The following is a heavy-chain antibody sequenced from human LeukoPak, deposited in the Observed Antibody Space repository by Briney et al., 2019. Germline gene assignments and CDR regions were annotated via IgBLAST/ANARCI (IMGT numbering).Heavy chain of an antibody. CDR3: ARRSAFEYSSSSTGFDY. Sequence: SETLSLTCTVSGGSISSSSYYWGWIRQPPGKGLEWIGSIYYNGSTYYNPSLKSRVTISVDTSKNQFSLKLSSVTAADTAVYYCARRSAFEYSSSSTGFDYWGQGTLVTVSS. CDR1: GGSISSSSYY. V-gene: IGHV4-39*01. CDR2: IYYNGST. J-gene: IGHJ4*02. D-gene: IGHD6-6*01.